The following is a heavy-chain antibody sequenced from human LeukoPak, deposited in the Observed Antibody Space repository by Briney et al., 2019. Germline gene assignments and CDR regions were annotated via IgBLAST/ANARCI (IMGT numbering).Heavy chain of an antibody. V-gene: IGHV3-23*01. Sequence: GGSLRLSCAASGFTFSSYAMSWVRQAPGKGLEWVSAISGSGGSTYYADSMKGRFTISRDNSKNTLYLQMNSLRAEDTAVYYCAKMDYYDSSGLGYWGQGTLVTVSS. CDR3: AKMDYYDSSGLGY. D-gene: IGHD3-22*01. J-gene: IGHJ4*02. CDR1: GFTFSSYA. CDR2: ISGSGGST.